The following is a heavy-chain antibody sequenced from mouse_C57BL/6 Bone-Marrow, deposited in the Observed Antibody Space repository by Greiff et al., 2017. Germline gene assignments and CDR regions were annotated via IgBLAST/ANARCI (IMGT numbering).Heavy chain of an antibody. V-gene: IGHV5-4*01. CDR2: ISGGGSYN. D-gene: IGHD2-5*01. Sequence: EVQRVESGGGLVKPGGSLKLSCAASGFTFSSYAMSWVRQTPEKRLEWVATISGGGSYNYYPDNVKGRFTISRDNAKNNLYLQMSHLESEDTAMYYCARGRTIVTYWYFDVWGTGTTVTVSS. J-gene: IGHJ1*03. CDR3: ARGRTIVTYWYFDV. CDR1: GFTFSSYA.